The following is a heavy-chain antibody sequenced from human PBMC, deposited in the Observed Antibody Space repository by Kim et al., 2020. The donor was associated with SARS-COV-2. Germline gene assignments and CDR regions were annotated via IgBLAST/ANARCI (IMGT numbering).Heavy chain of an antibody. J-gene: IGHJ4*02. D-gene: IGHD6-6*01. CDR2: IYYSGST. V-gene: IGHV4-30-4*01. CDR3: ARAVGIAARLDY. Sequence: SETLSLTCTVSGGSISSGDYYWSWIRQPPGKGLEWIGYIYYSGSTYYNPSLKSRVTISVDTSKNQFSLKLSSVTAADTAVYYCARAVGIAARLDYWGQGTLVTVSS. CDR1: GGSISSGDYY.